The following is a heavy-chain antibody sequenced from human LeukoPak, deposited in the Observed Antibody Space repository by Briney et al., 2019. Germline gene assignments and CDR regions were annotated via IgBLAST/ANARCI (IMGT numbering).Heavy chain of an antibody. CDR2: ISGSGVTI. D-gene: IGHD3-16*01. Sequence: GGSLRLSCAASGFTFGDYAMSWVRQAPGKGLEWVSVISGSGVTIDYADSVMGRFTISRDNSKNTLYLQLDSLRAEDTAVYFCAKGLWGAYYYGMDAWGQGTTVTVFS. CDR3: AKGLWGAYYYGMDA. J-gene: IGHJ6*02. V-gene: IGHV3-23*01. CDR1: GFTFGDYA.